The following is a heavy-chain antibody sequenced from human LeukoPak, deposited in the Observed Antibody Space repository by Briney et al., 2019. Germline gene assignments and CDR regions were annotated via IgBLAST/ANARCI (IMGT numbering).Heavy chain of an antibody. V-gene: IGHV3-64*01. CDR3: ARVQWELLWGVFDY. J-gene: IGHJ4*02. CDR2: ISSNGCST. D-gene: IGHD1-26*01. Sequence: GGSLRLSCAASGFTFSIYAMLWVRQAPGKGLEYGSAISSNGCSTYYANSVKGRFNISRDNSKNTLYLQMGSLRAEDMAVYYCARVQWELLWGVFDYWGQGTLVTVSS. CDR1: GFTFSIYA.